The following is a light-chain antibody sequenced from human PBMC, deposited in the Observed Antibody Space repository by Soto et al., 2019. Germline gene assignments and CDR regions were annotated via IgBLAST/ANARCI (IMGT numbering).Light chain of an antibody. V-gene: IGKV1-39*01. CDR3: QHSYSSPPWT. CDR2: RAS. Sequence: DIQMTQSPSSLSASVGDRVTISFRASQSIRTYLNWYQQKPGTAPRLLIYRASSVKSGVPPRFSGGGSGRDFTLTISSLRPDDIATYFCQHSYSSPPWTFGQGTKVEVK. CDR1: QSIRTY. J-gene: IGKJ1*01.